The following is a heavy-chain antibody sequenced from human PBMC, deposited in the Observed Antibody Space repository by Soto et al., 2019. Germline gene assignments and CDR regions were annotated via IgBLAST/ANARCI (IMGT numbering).Heavy chain of an antibody. D-gene: IGHD3-22*01. CDR2: IGTAGDT. CDR1: GFTFSSYD. CDR3: ARESSVTMIVENYYGMDV. J-gene: IGHJ6*02. V-gene: IGHV3-13*01. Sequence: GGSLRLSCAASGFTFSSYDMHWVRQATGKGLERVSAIGTAGDTYYPGSVKGRFTISRENAKNSLYLQMNSLRAEDTAVYYFARESSVTMIVENYYGMDVWGQGTTVTVSS.